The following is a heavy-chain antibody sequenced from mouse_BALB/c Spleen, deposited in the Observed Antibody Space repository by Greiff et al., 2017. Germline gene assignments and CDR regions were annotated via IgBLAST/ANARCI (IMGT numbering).Heavy chain of an antibody. CDR1: GYTFSSYW. Sequence: VKVVESGAELMKPGASVKISCKATGYTFSSYWIEWVKQRPGHGLEWIGEILPGSGSTNYNEKFKGKATFTADTSSNTAYMQLSSLTSEDSAVYYCARSITTVVRYFDYWGQGTTLTVSS. CDR2: ILPGSGST. CDR3: ARSITTVVRYFDY. J-gene: IGHJ2*01. D-gene: IGHD1-1*01. V-gene: IGHV1-9*01.